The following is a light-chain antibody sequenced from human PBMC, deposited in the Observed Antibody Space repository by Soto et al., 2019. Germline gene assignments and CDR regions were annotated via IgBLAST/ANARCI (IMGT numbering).Light chain of an antibody. CDR1: QSVSSY. CDR3: QQRSHWPPYT. V-gene: IGKV3-11*01. CDR2: DAS. J-gene: IGKJ2*01. Sequence: EIVLTQSPATLSLSPGERATLSFRASQSVSSYLAWYQQKPGQAPRLLIYDASNRATGIPARFSGSGSWTDFKLTISSLEPEDFAVYYCQQRSHWPPYTFGQGTKLEIK.